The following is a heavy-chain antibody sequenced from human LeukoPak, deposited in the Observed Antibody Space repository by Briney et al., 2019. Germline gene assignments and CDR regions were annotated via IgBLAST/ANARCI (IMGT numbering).Heavy chain of an antibody. J-gene: IGHJ4*02. CDR1: GFTFSSYP. Sequence: PGGSLRLSCAASGFTFSSYPMHWVRQAPGKGLEYVSAISSNGGSTYYAGSLKGRFTISRDNSKNMLYLQMSSLRAEDTALYYCVKESAYYDYWGQGTLVTVSS. D-gene: IGHD3-22*01. CDR2: ISSNGGST. V-gene: IGHV3-64D*09. CDR3: VKESAYYDY.